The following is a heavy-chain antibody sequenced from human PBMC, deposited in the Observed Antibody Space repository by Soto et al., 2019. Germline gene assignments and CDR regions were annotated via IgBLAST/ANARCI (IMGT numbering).Heavy chain of an antibody. CDR3: ARGRDGDY. V-gene: IGHV1-18*01. J-gene: IGHJ4*01. D-gene: IGHD6-6*01. CDR1: GYTFTSYG. Sequence: QVHLVQSGAEVKKPGASVKVSCKASGYTFTSYGITWVRQAPGQGLEWMGWISAHNGNTDYAQKLQGRVIVTRDTSTSTAYMELRSLISDDTAVYYCARGRDGDYWGHGALVTVSS. CDR2: ISAHNGNT.